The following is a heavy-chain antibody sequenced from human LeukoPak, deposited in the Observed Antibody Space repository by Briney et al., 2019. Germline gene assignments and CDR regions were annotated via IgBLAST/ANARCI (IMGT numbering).Heavy chain of an antibody. J-gene: IGHJ4*02. D-gene: IGHD5-24*01. V-gene: IGHV4-30-2*01. Sequence: SETLSLTCTVSGGSATSGTFYWSWIRQPPGKGLEWIGYISHSGSTYSNPSLKSRVTISVDRSKNQFSLKLSSVTVADTAVYYCARRALSRWLQPGIFDYWGQGTLVTVSS. CDR3: ARRALSRWLQPGIFDY. CDR1: GGSATSGTFY. CDR2: ISHSGST.